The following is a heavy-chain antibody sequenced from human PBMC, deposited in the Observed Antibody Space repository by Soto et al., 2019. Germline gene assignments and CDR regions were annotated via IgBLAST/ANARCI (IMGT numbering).Heavy chain of an antibody. CDR3: ARSGSITGTYYYYYGMDV. CDR2: INHSGST. D-gene: IGHD1-20*01. V-gene: IGHV4-34*01. J-gene: IGHJ6*02. Sequence: PSETLSLTCAVYGGSFSGYYWSWIRQPPGKGLEWIGEINHSGSTNYNPSLKSRVTISVDTSKNQFSLKLSSVTAADTAVYYCARSGSITGTYYYYYGMDVWGQGTTVTVSS. CDR1: GGSFSGYY.